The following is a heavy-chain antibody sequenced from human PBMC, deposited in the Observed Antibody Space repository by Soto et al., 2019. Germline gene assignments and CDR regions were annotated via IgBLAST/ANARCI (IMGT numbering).Heavy chain of an antibody. CDR2: ISGSGGST. CDR1: GFTFSSYA. D-gene: IGHD3-22*01. J-gene: IGHJ4*02. CDR3: ARPGYYDSSGYYCY. V-gene: IGHV3-23*01. Sequence: PGGSLRLSCAASGFTFSSYAMSWVRQAPGKGLEWVSAISGSGGSTYYADSVKGRFTISRDNSKNTLYLQMNSLRDEDTAVYYCARPGYYDSSGYYCYWGQGTLVTVSS.